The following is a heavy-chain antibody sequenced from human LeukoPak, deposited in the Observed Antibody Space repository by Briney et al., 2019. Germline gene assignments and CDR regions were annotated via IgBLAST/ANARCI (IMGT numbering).Heavy chain of an antibody. V-gene: IGHV3-23*01. J-gene: IGHJ4*02. CDR3: AKDGGLWVSAHWGDS. Sequence: GGSLRLSCATSGFTFSSYTMSWVRQAPGKGLEWVSTITTSGGNTYYADSVKGRFTVSRDNSKNTLFLQMNSLRAEDTAVYYCAKDGGLWVSAHWGDSWGRGTLVTVSS. CDR1: GFTFSSYT. CDR2: ITTSGGNT. D-gene: IGHD7-27*01.